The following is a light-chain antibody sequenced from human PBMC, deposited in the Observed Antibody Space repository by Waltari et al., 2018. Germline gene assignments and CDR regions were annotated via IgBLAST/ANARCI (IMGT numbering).Light chain of an antibody. V-gene: IGKV3-20*01. CDR1: QSVSNTY. J-gene: IGKJ4*01. CDR2: GAS. CDR3: QQYNYSPLT. Sequence: IVLTQSPGTLSLSPGERATLSCRASQSVSNTYLAWYPRKPGQAPRLLIYGASSRATGIPDRFSGSGSGTEFTLTINALEPEDSAVYFCQQYNYSPLTFGGGTRVEIK.